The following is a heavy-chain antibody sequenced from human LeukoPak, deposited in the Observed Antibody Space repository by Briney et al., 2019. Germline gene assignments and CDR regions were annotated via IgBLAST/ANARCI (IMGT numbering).Heavy chain of an antibody. J-gene: IGHJ4*02. CDR1: GGSFSGHY. V-gene: IGHV4-34*01. D-gene: IGHD2-15*01. CDR2: INHSGST. Sequence: SETLSLTCAVYGGSFSGHYWSWIRQPPGKGLEWIGEINHSGSTNYNPSLKSRVTISVDTSKNQFSLKLSSVTAADTAVYYCARGPRRIVVVVAATRFDYWGQGTLVTVSS. CDR3: ARGPRRIVVVVAATRFDY.